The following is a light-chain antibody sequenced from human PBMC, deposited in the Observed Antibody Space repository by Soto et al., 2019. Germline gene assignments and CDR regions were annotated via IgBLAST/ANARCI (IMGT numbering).Light chain of an antibody. CDR3: QHYGSSPR. CDR2: GAS. Sequence: EIVLTQSPGTLSLSPGERATLSCRASQSVTTSYLACYQRKPGQAPRLLIYGASSRATGIPNRFSGSGSGTDFTLTISRLEPEDCAVYYCQHYGSSPRFGQGTKVEIK. V-gene: IGKV3-20*01. J-gene: IGKJ1*01. CDR1: QSVTTSY.